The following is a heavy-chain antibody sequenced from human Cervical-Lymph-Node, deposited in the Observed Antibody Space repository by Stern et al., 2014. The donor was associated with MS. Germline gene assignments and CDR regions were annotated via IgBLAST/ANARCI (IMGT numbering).Heavy chain of an antibody. D-gene: IGHD4/OR15-4a*01. CDR1: GYTFSNYD. CDR2: MNPKSGNT. Sequence: QVQLVQSGAEVKSPGASVKVSCRASGYTFSNYDITWVRQAPGQGPEWMGWMNPKSGNTGYAQQFRGRVTMTSDTSTTTAYMELSGLRSEDTAVYYCARAVRCQLLSEYWGQGTLVTVSS. V-gene: IGHV1-8*02. J-gene: IGHJ4*02. CDR3: ARAVRCQLLSEY.